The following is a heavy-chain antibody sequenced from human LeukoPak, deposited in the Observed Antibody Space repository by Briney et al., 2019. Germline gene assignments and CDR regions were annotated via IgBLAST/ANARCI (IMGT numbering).Heavy chain of an antibody. CDR3: ARDLVNSSVGYFDWLSSPDFDY. V-gene: IGHV1-69*04. CDR2: IIPILGIA. D-gene: IGHD3-9*01. J-gene: IGHJ4*02. CDR1: GGTFSSYA. Sequence: GASVKVSCKASGGTFSSYAISWVRQAPGQGLEWMGRIIPILGIANYAQKFQGRVTITADKSTSTAYMELSSLRSEDTAVYYCARDLVNSSVGYFDWLSSPDFDYWGQGTLVTVSS.